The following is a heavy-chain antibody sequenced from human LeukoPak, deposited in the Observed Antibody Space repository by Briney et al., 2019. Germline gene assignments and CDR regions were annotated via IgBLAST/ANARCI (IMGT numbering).Heavy chain of an antibody. CDR3: ARDGGSYAFDI. CDR1: GFTFSRHG. CDR2: ISPGGDIT. Sequence: GGTLRLSCVASGFTFSRHGLNWVRQAPGKGLEWVSGISPGGDITYYADSVKGRFTISRDNAKNTLYLQMNSLRAEDTAVYYCARDGGSYAFDIWGQGTMVTVSS. J-gene: IGHJ3*02. D-gene: IGHD3-16*01. V-gene: IGHV3-23*01.